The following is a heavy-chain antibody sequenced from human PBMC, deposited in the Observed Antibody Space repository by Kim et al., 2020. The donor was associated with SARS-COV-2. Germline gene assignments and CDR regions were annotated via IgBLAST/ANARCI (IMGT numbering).Heavy chain of an antibody. V-gene: IGHV4-34*01. J-gene: IGHJ4*02. CDR2: INHSGST. CDR1: GGSFSGYY. CDR3: VGIHRKGDY. D-gene: IGHD5-18*01. Sequence: SETLSLTCAVYGGSFSGYYWSWIRQPPGKGLEWIGEINHSGSTNYNPSLKSRVTISVDTSKNQFSLKLSSVTAADTAVYYCVGIHRKGDYWGQGTLVTVSS.